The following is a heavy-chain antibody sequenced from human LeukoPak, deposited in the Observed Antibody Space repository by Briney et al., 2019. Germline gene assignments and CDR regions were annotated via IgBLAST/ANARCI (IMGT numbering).Heavy chain of an antibody. D-gene: IGHD3-9*01. V-gene: IGHV1-8*01. CDR2: MNPNSGNT. CDR3: ARRPYKYYDILTGSYRSEFDY. CDR1: GHTFTSYD. J-gene: IGHJ4*02. Sequence: ASVKVSCKASGHTFTSYDINWVRQATGQGLEWLGWMNPNSGNTGYAQKFQGRVTMTRNTSISTAYMELSSLRSEDTAVYFCARRPYKYYDILTGSYRSEFDYWGQGTLVTVSS.